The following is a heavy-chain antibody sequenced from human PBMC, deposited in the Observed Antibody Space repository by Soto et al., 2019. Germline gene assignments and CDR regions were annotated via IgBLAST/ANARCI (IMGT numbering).Heavy chain of an antibody. J-gene: IGHJ6*02. D-gene: IGHD6-13*01. Sequence: GGSLRLSCAASGLTFSSYGLHWVRQAPGKGLEWVAVISYDGSNKYYADSVKGRFTISRDNSRNTLYLQMNSLRAEDTAVYYCAKDWVAEASYYYYGTDVWGQVTTVTLSS. V-gene: IGHV3-30*18. CDR2: ISYDGSNK. CDR3: AKDWVAEASYYYYGTDV. CDR1: GLTFSSYG.